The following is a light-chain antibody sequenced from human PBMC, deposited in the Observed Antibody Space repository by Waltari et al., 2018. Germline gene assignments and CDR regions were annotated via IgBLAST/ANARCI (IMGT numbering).Light chain of an antibody. CDR1: SGSIDSKY. Sequence: VFTQPHSVSGSPGQTVTISCTRSSGSIDSKYVQWYQQRPGSAPTTVIFKDNQRPSGVPDRFSGSIDSSSNSASLTISGLKSEDEADYYCQSTDGKYNLLFGGGTRLTVL. CDR2: KDN. J-gene: IGLJ2*01. CDR3: QSTDGKYNLL. V-gene: IGLV6-57*03.